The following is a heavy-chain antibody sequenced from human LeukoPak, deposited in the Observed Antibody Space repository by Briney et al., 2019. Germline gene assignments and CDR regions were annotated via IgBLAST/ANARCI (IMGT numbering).Heavy chain of an antibody. Sequence: ASVKVSCKASGYTFTGYYMHWVRQAPGQGLEWMGWIKPNSGGTNYAQKFQGRVTMTRDTSISTAYMELSRLRSDDTAVYYCARVAVPAANANWFDPWGQGTLVTVSS. J-gene: IGHJ5*02. D-gene: IGHD2-2*01. CDR3: ARVAVPAANANWFDP. CDR1: GYTFTGYY. CDR2: IKPNSGGT. V-gene: IGHV1-2*02.